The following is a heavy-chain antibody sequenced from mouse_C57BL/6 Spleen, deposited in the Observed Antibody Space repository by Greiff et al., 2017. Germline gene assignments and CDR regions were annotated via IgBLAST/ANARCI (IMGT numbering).Heavy chain of an antibody. CDR3: ARRATTPLDY. D-gene: IGHD1-1*01. V-gene: IGHV1-66*01. CDR2: IYPGSGNT. Sequence: VKLVESGPELVKPGASVKISCKASGYSFTSYYIHWVKQRPGQGLEWIGWIYPGSGNTKYNEKFKGKATLTADTSSSTAYMQLSSLTSEDSAVYYCARRATTPLDYWGQGTTLTVSS. CDR1: GYSFTSYY. J-gene: IGHJ2*01.